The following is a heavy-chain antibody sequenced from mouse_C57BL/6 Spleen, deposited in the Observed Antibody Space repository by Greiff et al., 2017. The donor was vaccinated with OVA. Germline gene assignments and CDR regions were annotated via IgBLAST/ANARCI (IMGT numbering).Heavy chain of an antibody. D-gene: IGHD1-1*01. CDR3: ARGDYVGAMDY. Sequence: VQRVESGAELVKPGASVKISCKASGYAFSSYWMNWVKQRPGKGLEWIGQIYPGDGDTNYNGKFKGKATLTADKSSSTAYMQLSSLTSEDSAVYFCARGDYVGAMDYWGQGTSVTVSS. CDR1: GYAFSSYW. CDR2: IYPGDGDT. J-gene: IGHJ4*01. V-gene: IGHV1-80*01.